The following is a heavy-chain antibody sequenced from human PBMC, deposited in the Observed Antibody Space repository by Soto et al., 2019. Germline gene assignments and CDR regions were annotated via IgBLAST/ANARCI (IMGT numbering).Heavy chain of an antibody. J-gene: IGHJ3*02. CDR2: IYYSGST. D-gene: IGHD4-17*01. CDR1: GGSISSGGYY. V-gene: IGHV4-31*03. Sequence: SETLSLTCTVSGGSISSGGYYWSWIRQHPGKGLEWIGYIYYSGSTYYNPSLKSRVTISVDTSKNQFTLKLSSVTAADTAVYYCARGRLRYDAFDIWGQGTMVTVSS. CDR3: ARGRLRYDAFDI.